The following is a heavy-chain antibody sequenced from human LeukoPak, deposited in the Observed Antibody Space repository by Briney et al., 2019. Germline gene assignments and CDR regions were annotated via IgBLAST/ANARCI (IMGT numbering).Heavy chain of an antibody. Sequence: GGSLRLSCAASGFTVSSNYMSWVRQAPGKGLEWVSSISSSSSYIYYADSVKGRFTISRDNSKNMLYLHMNSLRADDTAVYYCARSGTEDGYNIYFDHWGQGTLVTVSS. CDR1: GFTVSSNY. J-gene: IGHJ4*02. CDR3: ARSGTEDGYNIYFDH. V-gene: IGHV3-21*04. D-gene: IGHD5-24*01. CDR2: ISSSSSYI.